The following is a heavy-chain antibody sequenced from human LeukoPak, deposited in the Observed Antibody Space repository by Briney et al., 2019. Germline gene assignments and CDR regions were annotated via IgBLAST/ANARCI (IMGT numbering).Heavy chain of an antibody. CDR1: GFTFSSYA. J-gene: IGHJ6*02. CDR2: ISYDGSNK. V-gene: IGHV3-30-3*01. Sequence: GRSLRLSCAPSGFTFSSYAMHWVRQAPGKGLEWVAVISYDGSNKYYADSVKGRFTISRDNSKNTLYLQMNSLRDEDTAVYYCARGDFWGGYYPYYYYYYGMDVWGQGTTVTVSS. D-gene: IGHD3-3*01. CDR3: ARGDFWGGYYPYYYYYYGMDV.